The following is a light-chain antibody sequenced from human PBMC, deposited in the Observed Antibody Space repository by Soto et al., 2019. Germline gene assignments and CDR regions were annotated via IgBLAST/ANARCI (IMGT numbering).Light chain of an antibody. J-gene: IGLJ1*01. CDR2: DDN. CDR3: GSWDSSLSAYV. V-gene: IGLV1-51*01. CDR1: SSDVGGYSY. Sequence: QSVLTQPPSASGSPGQSVAISCTGTSSDVGGYSYVSWYQQLPGTAPKLLIYDDNKRPSGIPDRFSGSKSGTSATLGITGFQTGDEADYYCGSWDSSLSAYVFGTGTKVTVL.